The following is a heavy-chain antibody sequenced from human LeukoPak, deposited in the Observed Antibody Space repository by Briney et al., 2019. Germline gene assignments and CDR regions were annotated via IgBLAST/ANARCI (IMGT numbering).Heavy chain of an antibody. D-gene: IGHD1-26*01. Sequence: GGSLRLSCAASGFTFSSYSMNWVRQAPGKGLEWVSFISSSSSTIYYADSVKGRFTISRDNAKNSLYLQMNSLRAENTAVYYCARDRGGSYSAIDYWGQGTLVTVSS. J-gene: IGHJ4*02. CDR1: GFTFSSYS. CDR2: ISSSSSTI. CDR3: ARDRGGSYSAIDY. V-gene: IGHV3-48*04.